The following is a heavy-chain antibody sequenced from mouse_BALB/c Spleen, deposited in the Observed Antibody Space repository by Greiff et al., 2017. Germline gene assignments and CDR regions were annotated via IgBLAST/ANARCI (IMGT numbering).Heavy chain of an antibody. Sequence: EVQVVESGGGLVQPGGSLKLSCAASGFTFSSYTMSWVRQTPEKRLEWVAYISNGGGSTYYPDTVKGRFTISRDNAKNTLYLQMSSLKSEDTAMYYCARRGGTDAMDYWGQGTSVTVSS. J-gene: IGHJ4*01. CDR2: ISNGGGST. CDR3: ARRGGTDAMDY. D-gene: IGHD4-1*01. CDR1: GFTFSSYT. V-gene: IGHV5-12-2*01.